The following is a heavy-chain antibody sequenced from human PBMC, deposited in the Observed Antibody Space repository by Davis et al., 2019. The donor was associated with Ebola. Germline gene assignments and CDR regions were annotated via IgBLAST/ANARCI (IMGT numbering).Heavy chain of an antibody. V-gene: IGHV3-23*01. J-gene: IGHJ6*04. CDR3: AKGGSGWPSDYSYGMGV. D-gene: IGHD6-19*01. Sequence: PGGSLRLSCAASGFMFSSYVMSWVRQAPGKGLEWVSAITSSGGSTYYADSVKGRFTISRDNSKNTLYLQMNSLTVEDTAVYYCAKGGSGWPSDYSYGMGVWGKGTTVTVSS. CDR1: GFMFSSYV. CDR2: ITSSGGST.